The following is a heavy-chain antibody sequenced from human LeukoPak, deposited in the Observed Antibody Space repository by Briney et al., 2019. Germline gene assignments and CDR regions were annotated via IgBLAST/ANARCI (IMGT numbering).Heavy chain of an antibody. CDR3: TTPHNWNDEYYFDY. CDR2: IKSKTDGGTT. J-gene: IGHJ4*02. D-gene: IGHD1-1*01. Sequence: GGSLRLSCAASGFTFSNARMSWVRQAPGKGLEWVGRIKSKTDGGTTDYAAPVKGRFTISRDDSKNTLYLQMNSLKTEDTAVYYCTTPHNWNDEYYFDYWGQGTLVTVSS. CDR1: GFTFSNAR. V-gene: IGHV3-15*01.